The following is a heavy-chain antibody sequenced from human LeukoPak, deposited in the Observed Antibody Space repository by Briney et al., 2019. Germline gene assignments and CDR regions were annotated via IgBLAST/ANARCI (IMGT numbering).Heavy chain of an antibody. CDR1: GYTFTGYY. D-gene: IGHD3-9*01. V-gene: IGHV1-2*02. CDR2: INPNSGGT. CDR3: ARGGPYDILTGSLDY. Sequence: GASVKVCCKASGYTFTGYYMNWVRQAPGLGLEWMGWINPNSGGTNYAQKFQGRVTMTRDTSISTAYMELSRLRSDDTAVYYCARGGPYDILTGSLDYWNQGTLVTVSS. J-gene: IGHJ4*02.